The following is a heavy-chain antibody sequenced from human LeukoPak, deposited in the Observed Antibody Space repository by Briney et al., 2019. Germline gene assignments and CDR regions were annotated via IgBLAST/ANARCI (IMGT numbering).Heavy chain of an antibody. V-gene: IGHV1-2*06. CDR2: INPNSGGT. D-gene: IGHD5-18*01. Sequence: GASVKVSCKASGYTFTGYYMHWVRQAPGQGLEWMGRINPNSGGTNYAQKFQGRVTMTRDTSISTAYMELSRLRSDDTAVYYCARVRGYSYGQFDYWGQGTLVTVSS. CDR3: ARVRGYSYGQFDY. CDR1: GYTFTGYY. J-gene: IGHJ4*02.